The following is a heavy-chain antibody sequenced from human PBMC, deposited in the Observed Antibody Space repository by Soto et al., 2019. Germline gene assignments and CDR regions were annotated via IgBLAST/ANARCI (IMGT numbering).Heavy chain of an antibody. Sequence: SETLSLTCTVSGGSISSSSYYWGWIRQPPGKGLEWIGSIYYSGSTYYNPSLKSRVTISVDTSKNQFSLKLSSVTAADTAVYYCARRGLEYGSGSYYRKYYFDYWGQGTLVTVPQ. CDR3: ARRGLEYGSGSYYRKYYFDY. CDR1: GGSISSSSYY. J-gene: IGHJ4*02. D-gene: IGHD3-10*01. V-gene: IGHV4-39*01. CDR2: IYYSGST.